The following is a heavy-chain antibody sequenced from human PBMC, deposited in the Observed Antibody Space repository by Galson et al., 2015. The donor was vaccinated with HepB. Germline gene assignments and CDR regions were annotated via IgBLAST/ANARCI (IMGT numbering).Heavy chain of an antibody. V-gene: IGHV3-23*01. CDR1: GLTFSSYA. J-gene: IGHJ3*02. CDR3: AKDLPRTDAFDI. CDR2: ISGSGGST. Sequence: SLRLSCAASGLTFSSYAMSWVRQAPGKGLEWVSAISGSGGSTYYADSVKGRFTISRDNSKNTLYLQMNSLRAEDTAVYYCAKDLPRTDAFDIWGQGTMVTVSS.